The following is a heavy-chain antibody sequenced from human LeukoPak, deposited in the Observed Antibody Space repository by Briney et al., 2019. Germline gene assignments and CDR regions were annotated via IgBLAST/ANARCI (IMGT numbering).Heavy chain of an antibody. CDR1: GGSISSSSYY. D-gene: IGHD2-2*01. J-gene: IGHJ5*02. Sequence: PSETLSLTCTVSGGSISSSSYYWGWIRQPPGKGLEWIGSIYYSGSTYYNPSLKSRVTISVDTSKNQFSLKLSSVTAADTAVYYCARHEMAYIVVVPAAIGWFDPWGQGTLVTVSS. V-gene: IGHV4-39*01. CDR2: IYYSGST. CDR3: ARHEMAYIVVVPAAIGWFDP.